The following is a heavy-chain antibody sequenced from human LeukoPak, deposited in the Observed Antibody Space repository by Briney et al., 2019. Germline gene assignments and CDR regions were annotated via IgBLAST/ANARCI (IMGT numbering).Heavy chain of an antibody. Sequence: PPGTLSLTCTVSGGSMSSYYWSWIRQPPGKQLEWIGYIYYSGSTTYSPSLKSRVTISVDTSKNEFSLKLTSVTAADTAVYYCARYGLIRGFEYWGQGTLVTVSS. CDR3: ARYGLIRGFEY. J-gene: IGHJ4*02. CDR2: IYYSGST. CDR1: GGSMSSYY. D-gene: IGHD3-16*01. V-gene: IGHV4-59*01.